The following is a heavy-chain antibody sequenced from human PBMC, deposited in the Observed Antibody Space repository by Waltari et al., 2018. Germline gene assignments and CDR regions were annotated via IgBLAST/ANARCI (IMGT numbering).Heavy chain of an antibody. CDR3: ASPSNYYDSSGYFDY. J-gene: IGHJ4*02. Sequence: QVQLVQSGAEVKKPGSSVKVSCTASGGTFSSYAISWVRHATGQGLEWMGGIIPIFGTANYAQKFQGRVTITADESTSTAYMELSSLRSEDTAVYYCASPSNYYDSSGYFDYWGQGTLVTVSS. CDR2: IIPIFGTA. CDR1: GGTFSSYA. D-gene: IGHD3-22*01. V-gene: IGHV1-69*01.